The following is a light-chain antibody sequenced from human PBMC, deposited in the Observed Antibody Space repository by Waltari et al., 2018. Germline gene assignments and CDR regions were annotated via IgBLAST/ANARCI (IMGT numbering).Light chain of an antibody. J-gene: IGLJ2*01. CDR2: DVY. Sequence: QSALTQPRSVSGSPGQSVTISCTGTSRDVGGYNYVTWYQPHPGKAPKLMLYDVYKRPSGVPDRFSGSKSGNTASLTISGLQVEDEADYYCGSYAGSYTLIFGGGTKLTVL. CDR1: SRDVGGYNY. V-gene: IGLV2-11*01. CDR3: GSYAGSYTLI.